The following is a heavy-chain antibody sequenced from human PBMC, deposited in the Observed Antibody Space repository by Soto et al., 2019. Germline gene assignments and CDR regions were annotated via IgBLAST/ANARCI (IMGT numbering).Heavy chain of an antibody. CDR3: ARDHIVVVVAGLDY. V-gene: IGHV3-21*01. D-gene: IGHD2-15*01. CDR2: ISSSSSYI. Sequence: EVQLVESGGGLVKPGGSLRLSCAASGFTFSSYSMNWVHQAPGKGLEWVSSISSSSSYIYYADSVKGRFTISRDNAKNSLYLQMNSLRAEDTAVYYCARDHIVVVVAGLDYWGQGTLVTVSS. CDR1: GFTFSSYS. J-gene: IGHJ4*02.